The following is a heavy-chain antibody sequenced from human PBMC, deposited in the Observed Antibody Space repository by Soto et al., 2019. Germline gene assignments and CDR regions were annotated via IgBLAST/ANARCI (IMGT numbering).Heavy chain of an antibody. CDR1: GGSISGYY. CDR2: IYYSGST. J-gene: IGHJ4*02. CDR3: ARHVEIAAAGSPFDY. D-gene: IGHD6-13*01. V-gene: IGHV4-59*08. Sequence: SETLSLTCTVSGGSISGYYWSWIRQPPGKGLEWIGYIYYSGSTNYNPSLKSRVAISVDTSKNQFSLKLSSVTAADTAVYYCARHVEIAAAGSPFDYWGQGTLVTVSS.